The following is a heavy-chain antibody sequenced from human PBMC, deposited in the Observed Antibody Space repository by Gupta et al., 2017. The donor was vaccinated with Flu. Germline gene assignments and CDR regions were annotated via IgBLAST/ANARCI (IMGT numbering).Heavy chain of an antibody. CDR2: ISLNSGTI. V-gene: IGHV3-9*01. J-gene: IGHJ4*02. Sequence: VRQAPGKGLEWVAGISLNSGTIGYADSVKGRFTISRDNAKNSLYLQMNSLRAEDTALYYCAKDVTTYNSGFDHWGQGTLVTVSS. CDR3: AKDVTTYNSGFDH. D-gene: IGHD4-17*01.